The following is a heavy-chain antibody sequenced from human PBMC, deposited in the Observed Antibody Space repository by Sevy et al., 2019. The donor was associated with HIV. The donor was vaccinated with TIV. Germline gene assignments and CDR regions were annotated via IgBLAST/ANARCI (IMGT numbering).Heavy chain of an antibody. CDR3: AKEYISGYS. CDR2: ISGSGGST. D-gene: IGHD6-19*01. Sequence: GGSLRLSCAASGFTFISYTMSWVRQAPGKGLEWVSAISGSGGSTYYADSVKGRFTISRDNSKNTLYLEMNSLRAEDTALYYCAKEYISGYSWGQRTLVTVSS. V-gene: IGHV3-23*01. CDR1: GFTFISYT. J-gene: IGHJ4*02.